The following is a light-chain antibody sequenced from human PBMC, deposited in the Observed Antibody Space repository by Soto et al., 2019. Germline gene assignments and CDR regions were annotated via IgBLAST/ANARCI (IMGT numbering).Light chain of an antibody. CDR3: CSYAGSSFWV. Sequence: QSALTQPGSVSGSPGQSVTISCTGTSSDVGGYNYVSWYQQHPGKAPKLMIYDVSKRPSGVPDRFSGSKSGNTASLTISGLQAEDEADYYCCSYAGSSFWVFGGGTKLTVL. V-gene: IGLV2-11*01. CDR2: DVS. CDR1: SSDVGGYNY. J-gene: IGLJ3*02.